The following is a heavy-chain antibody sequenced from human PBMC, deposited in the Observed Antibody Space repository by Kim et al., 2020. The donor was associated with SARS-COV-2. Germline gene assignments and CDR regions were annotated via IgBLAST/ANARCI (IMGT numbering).Heavy chain of an antibody. V-gene: IGHV4-34*01. Sequence: SETLSLTCAVYGGSFSGYYWSWIRQPPGKGLEWIGEINHSGSTNYNPSLKSRVTISVDTSKNQFSLKLSSVTAADTAVYYCARVGYSSSWKQGSPGYGDYWGQGTLVTVSS. CDR3: ARVGYSSSWKQGSPGYGDY. CDR2: INHSGST. D-gene: IGHD6-13*01. J-gene: IGHJ4*02. CDR1: GGSFSGYY.